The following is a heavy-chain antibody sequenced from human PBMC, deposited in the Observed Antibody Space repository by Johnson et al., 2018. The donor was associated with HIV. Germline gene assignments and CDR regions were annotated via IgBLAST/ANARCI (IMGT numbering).Heavy chain of an antibody. CDR3: AKCRGLGARGAFDI. D-gene: IGHD5-12*01. V-gene: IGHV3-30*18. Sequence: QVQLVESGGGVVQPGRSLRLSCAASGFTFSSYAMHWVRQAPGKGLEWVAVIWYDGSNKYYADSVKCRFTISRDNSKNTLYLQMNSLRAEDTAVYYCAKCRGLGARGAFDIWGQGTMVTVSS. CDR2: IWYDGSNK. J-gene: IGHJ3*02. CDR1: GFTFSSYA.